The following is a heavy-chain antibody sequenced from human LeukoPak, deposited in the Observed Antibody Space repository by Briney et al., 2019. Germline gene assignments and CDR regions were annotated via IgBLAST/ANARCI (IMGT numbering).Heavy chain of an antibody. V-gene: IGHV1-69*01. CDR1: GGTFSSYA. D-gene: IGHD6-13*01. CDR2: IIPIFGTA. Sequence: SVKVSCKASGGTFSSYAISWVRQAPGQGLEWMGGIIPIFGTANYAQKFQGRVTITADESTSTAYMELSSLRSEDTAVYYCARDPFGAAAGTRWFDPWAREPWSPSPQ. J-gene: IGHJ5*02. CDR3: ARDPFGAAAGTRWFDP.